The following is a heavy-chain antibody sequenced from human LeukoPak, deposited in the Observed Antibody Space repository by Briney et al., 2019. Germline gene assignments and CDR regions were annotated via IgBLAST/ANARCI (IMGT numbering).Heavy chain of an antibody. V-gene: IGHV1-69*13. D-gene: IGHD2-2*02. J-gene: IGHJ4*02. CDR1: GYTFTSYD. CDR2: IIPIFGTA. Sequence: SVKVSCKASGYTFTSYDISWVRQAPGQGLEWMGGIIPIFGTANYAQKFQGRVTITADESTSTAYMELSSQRSEDTAVYYCATCARNFYCYRFDYWGQGTLATVSS. CDR3: ATCARNFYCYRFDY.